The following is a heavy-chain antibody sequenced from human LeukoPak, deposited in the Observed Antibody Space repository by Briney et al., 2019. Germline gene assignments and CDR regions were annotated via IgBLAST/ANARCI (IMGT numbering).Heavy chain of an antibody. CDR1: GYSFTSYW. CDR3: ARRYDNTGYYVY. D-gene: IGHD3-22*01. V-gene: IGHV5-51*01. Sequence: GESLQISCKCFGYSFTSYWIAWVRQLPGKGLEWMGIIYPGDSDTRYSPSFQGQVTISADKSINTAYLQWSSLKASDPAMYYCARRYDNTGYYVYWGQGTLVTVSS. J-gene: IGHJ4*02. CDR2: IYPGDSDT.